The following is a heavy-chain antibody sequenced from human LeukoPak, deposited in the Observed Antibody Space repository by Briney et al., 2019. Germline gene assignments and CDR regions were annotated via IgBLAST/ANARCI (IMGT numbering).Heavy chain of an antibody. V-gene: IGHV1-8*01. CDR3: ARAGYCSGGSCYPSIYNWFDP. Sequence: GASVKVSCKASGYTFTSYDINWVRQATGQGLERMGWMNPNSGNTGYAQKFQGRVTMTRNTSISTAYMELSSLRSEDTAVYYCARAGYCSGGSCYPSIYNWFDPWGQGTLVTVSS. D-gene: IGHD2-15*01. CDR2: MNPNSGNT. CDR1: GYTFTSYD. J-gene: IGHJ5*02.